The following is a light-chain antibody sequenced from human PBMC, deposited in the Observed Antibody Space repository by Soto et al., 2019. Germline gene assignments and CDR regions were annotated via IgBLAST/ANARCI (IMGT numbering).Light chain of an antibody. CDR2: SAS. J-gene: IGKJ4*01. V-gene: IGKV3D-20*02. CDR1: QSVTSSF. Sequence: IVLTQSPGTLSLSPGERATLSCRASQSVTSSFLAWYQQKPGQAPRLLIYSASHRATGIPDRFSGSGSGTDFTLTITRLEPEDFAVYYCQQRRNWLTFGGGTKLDIK. CDR3: QQRRNWLT.